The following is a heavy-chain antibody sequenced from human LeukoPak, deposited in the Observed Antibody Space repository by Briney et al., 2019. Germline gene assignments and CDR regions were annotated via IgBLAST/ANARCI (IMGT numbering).Heavy chain of an antibody. V-gene: IGHV1-18*01. D-gene: IGHD6-19*01. J-gene: IGHJ3*02. CDR3: ARDKQYAFDI. CDR2: ISTSKGNT. CDR1: GYTFTSYG. Sequence: ASVKVSCKTSGYTFTSYGISWVRRAPGQGLEWMGWISTSKGNTIYAQKLQGRVTLTTDTSTSTAYMELRSLRSDDTAVCYCARDKQYAFDIWGQGTMVTVSS.